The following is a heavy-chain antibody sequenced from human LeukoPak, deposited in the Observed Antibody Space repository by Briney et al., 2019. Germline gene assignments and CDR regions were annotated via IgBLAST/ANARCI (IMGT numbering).Heavy chain of an antibody. CDR2: ISGSGGST. Sequence: PGGSLRLSCAASGFTFSSYAMSWVRQAPGKGLEWVSAISGSGGSTYYADSVKGRFTISRDNSKNTLYLQMNSLRAEDTAVYYCAKDPRRYCSSTSCYGGFDYWGQGTLVTVSS. V-gene: IGHV3-23*01. CDR3: AKDPRRYCSSTSCYGGFDY. CDR1: GFTFSSYA. D-gene: IGHD2-2*01. J-gene: IGHJ4*02.